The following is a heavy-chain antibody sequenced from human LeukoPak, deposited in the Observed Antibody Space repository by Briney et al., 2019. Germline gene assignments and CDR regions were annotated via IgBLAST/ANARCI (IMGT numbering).Heavy chain of an antibody. V-gene: IGHV3-30*18. CDR3: AKDGGSSWYFTPLDY. J-gene: IGHJ4*02. D-gene: IGHD6-13*01. CDR1: GFTFSSYG. Sequence: GGSLRLSCAASGFTFSSYGMHWVRQAPGKGLEWVAVISYDGSNKYYADSVKGRFTISRDNSKNTLYLQMNSLRAEDTAVYYCAKDGGSSWYFTPLDYWGQGTLVTVSS. CDR2: ISYDGSNK.